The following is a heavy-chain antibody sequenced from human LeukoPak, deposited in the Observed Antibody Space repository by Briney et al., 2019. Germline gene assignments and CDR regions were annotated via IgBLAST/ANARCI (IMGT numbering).Heavy chain of an antibody. CDR2: IKSKTDGGTT. V-gene: IGHV3-15*01. CDR3: TTQIDYGDWTFDY. J-gene: IGHJ4*02. D-gene: IGHD4-17*01. Sequence: GRSLRLSCAASGFTFSNAWMSWVRQAPGKGLEWVGRIKSKTDGGTTDYAAPVKGRFTISRDDSKNTLYLQMNSLKTEDTAVYYCTTQIDYGDWTFDYWGQGTLVTVSS. CDR1: GFTFSNAW.